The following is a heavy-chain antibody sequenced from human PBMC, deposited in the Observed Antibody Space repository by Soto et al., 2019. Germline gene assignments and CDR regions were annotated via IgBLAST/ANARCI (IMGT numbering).Heavy chain of an antibody. D-gene: IGHD4-17*01. CDR1: GFAFDDYA. J-gene: IGHJ4*02. CDR3: AIFRTVTAPFDY. CDR2: ISWNSGNI. V-gene: IGHV3-9*01. Sequence: EVQLVESGGGLVQPGRSLRLSCAASGFAFDDYAMHWVRQAPGKGLEWVSGISWNSGNIGYADSVKGRFTISRDNAKSSVYLQMNSLRPEDTALYYCAIFRTVTAPFDYWGQGTLVTVSS.